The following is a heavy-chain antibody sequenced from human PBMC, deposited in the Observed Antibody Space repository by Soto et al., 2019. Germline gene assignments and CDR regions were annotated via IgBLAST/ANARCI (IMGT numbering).Heavy chain of an antibody. CDR1: GGTFSSYA. CDR3: ARTVRLQLSQSLPYYYGMDV. Sequence: SVKVSCKASGGTFSSYAISWVRQAPGQGLEWMGGIIPIFGTANYAQKFQGRVTITADESTSTAYMELSSLRSEDTAVYYCARTVRLQLSQSLPYYYGMDVWGQGTTVTVSS. V-gene: IGHV1-69*13. J-gene: IGHJ6*02. D-gene: IGHD5-18*01. CDR2: IIPIFGTA.